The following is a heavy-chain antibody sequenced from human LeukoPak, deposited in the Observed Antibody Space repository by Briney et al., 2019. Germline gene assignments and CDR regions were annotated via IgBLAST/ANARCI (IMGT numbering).Heavy chain of an antibody. Sequence: PSETLSLTCTVSGGSISGYYWSWIRQSPGKGLEWIGYIYYSGSTNYNPSLKSRVTISVDTSKNQFSLKLSSVTAADTAVYYCARDSTSSYCGGDCYVFDIWGQGTMVTVSS. CDR1: GGSISGYY. D-gene: IGHD2-21*02. V-gene: IGHV4-59*01. J-gene: IGHJ3*02. CDR2: IYYSGST. CDR3: ARDSTSSYCGGDCYVFDI.